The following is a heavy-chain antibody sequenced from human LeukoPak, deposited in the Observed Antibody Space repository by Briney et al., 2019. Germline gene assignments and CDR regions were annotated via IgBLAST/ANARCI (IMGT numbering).Heavy chain of an antibody. V-gene: IGHV3-7*01. J-gene: IGHJ6*02. CDR1: EFTFSSYW. D-gene: IGHD2-21*01. Sequence: GGSLRLSCTASEFTFSSYWMSWVRQAPGKGLEWVANIKQDGSEKDYVDSVKGRFTISRDNAKNSLYLQMNNLRAEDTAVYYCARYYGGDCYGMDVWGQGTTVTVSS. CDR2: IKQDGSEK. CDR3: ARYYGGDCYGMDV.